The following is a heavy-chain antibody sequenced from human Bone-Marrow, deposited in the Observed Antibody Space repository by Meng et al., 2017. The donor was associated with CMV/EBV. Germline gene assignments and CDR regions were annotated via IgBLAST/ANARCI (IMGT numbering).Heavy chain of an antibody. V-gene: IGHV4-61*01. CDR1: GGSISSGYY. J-gene: IGHJ4*02. CDR2: IYYSGST. D-gene: IGHD3-9*01. CDR3: ARGRLTFDY. Sequence: SETLSLTCTVSGGSISSGYYWGWIRQPPGKGLEWIGYIYYSGSTNYNPSLKSRVTISVDTSKNQFSLKLSSVTAADTAVYYCARGRLTFDYWGQGTLVTVSS.